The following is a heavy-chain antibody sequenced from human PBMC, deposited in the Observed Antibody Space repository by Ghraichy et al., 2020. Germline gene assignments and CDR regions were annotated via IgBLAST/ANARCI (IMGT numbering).Heavy chain of an antibody. D-gene: IGHD3-10*01. CDR2: INHSGST. V-gene: IGHV4-34*01. CDR1: GGSFSGYY. Sequence: SETLSLTCAVYGGSFSGYYWSWIRQPPGKGLEWIGEINHSGSTNYNPSLKSRVTISVDTSKNQFSLKLSSVTAADTAVYYCARGRHYYGSGSYYNHYYYYGMDVWGQGTTVTVSS. J-gene: IGHJ6*02. CDR3: ARGRHYYGSGSYYNHYYYYGMDV.